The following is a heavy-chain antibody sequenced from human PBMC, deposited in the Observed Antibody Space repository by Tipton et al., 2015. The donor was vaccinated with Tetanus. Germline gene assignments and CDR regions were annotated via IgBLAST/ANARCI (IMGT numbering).Heavy chain of an antibody. CDR1: GFTFSTYT. CDR3: ATTGRERWLPMIFDS. J-gene: IGHJ4*01. CDR2: ISGTGSIV. D-gene: IGHD5-24*01. V-gene: IGHV3-21*01. Sequence: GSLRLSCAASGFTFSTYTLNWVRQTPGKGLEWVSSISGTGSIVKDADSVRGRFTISRDNAKNSLFLQMNSLRVDDTAVYFCATTGRERWLPMIFDSWGRGTLVTVSS.